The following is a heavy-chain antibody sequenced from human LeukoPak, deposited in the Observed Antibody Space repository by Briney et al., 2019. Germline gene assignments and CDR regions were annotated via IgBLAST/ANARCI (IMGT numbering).Heavy chain of an antibody. D-gene: IGHD6-19*01. CDR3: TRYNSDHFDY. CDR2: IAYDGSRA. V-gene: IGHV3-33*01. Sequence: GGSLRLSCAGSGFTFGGFGMHWFRQTPGKGLEWVAGIAYDGSRAHYADSVKGRFTISRDNSKNTMSVQMGDLRAEDTAVYYCTRYNSDHFDYWGQGTLVTVSS. J-gene: IGHJ4*02. CDR1: GFTFGGFG.